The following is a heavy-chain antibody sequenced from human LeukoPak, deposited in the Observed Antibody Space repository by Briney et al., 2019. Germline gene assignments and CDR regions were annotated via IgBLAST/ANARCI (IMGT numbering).Heavy chain of an antibody. CDR1: GLTVSSNY. V-gene: IGHV3-53*01. CDR3: ARERSGSYYDY. J-gene: IGHJ4*02. D-gene: IGHD1-26*01. Sequence: GGSLRLSCAASGLTVSSNYMSWVRQAPGKGLEWVSVIYSGGSTYYADSVKGRFTISRDNSKNTLYLQMNSLRAEDTAVYYCARERSGSYYDYWGQGTLVTVSS. CDR2: IYSGGST.